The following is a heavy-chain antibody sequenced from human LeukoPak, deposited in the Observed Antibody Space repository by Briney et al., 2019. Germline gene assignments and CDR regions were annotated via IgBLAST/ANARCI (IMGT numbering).Heavy chain of an antibody. CDR1: GGSFSNYY. Sequence: PSESLSLTCAVYGGSFSNYYWTGLRQPPGKGLEGIGEINHSGSSHYNPSLKSRVTISVDTSKNQLSLKLSSVTAADTAVYYCARGLEDRISIFGVVKFYYFDFWGQGTLVTVSS. D-gene: IGHD3-3*01. V-gene: IGHV4-34*01. CDR3: ARGLEDRISIFGVVKFYYFDF. J-gene: IGHJ4*02. CDR2: INHSGSS.